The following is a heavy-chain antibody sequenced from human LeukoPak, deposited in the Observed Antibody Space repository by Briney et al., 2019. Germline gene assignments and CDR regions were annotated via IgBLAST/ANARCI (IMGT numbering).Heavy chain of an antibody. J-gene: IGHJ4*02. CDR2: INHSGST. V-gene: IGHV4-34*01. Sequence: SETLSLTCAVYGGSFSGYYWSWIRQPPGKELEWIGEINHSGSTNYNPSLKSRVTISVDTSKNQFSLKLSSVTAADTAVYYCARDSSSWYNDYWGQGTLVTVSS. CDR3: ARDSSSWYNDY. CDR1: GGSFSGYY. D-gene: IGHD6-13*01.